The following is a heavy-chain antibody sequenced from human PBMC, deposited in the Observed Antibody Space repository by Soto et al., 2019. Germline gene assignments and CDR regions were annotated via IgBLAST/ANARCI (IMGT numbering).Heavy chain of an antibody. CDR1: GFTFSSYA. J-gene: IGHJ4*02. Sequence: GGSLRLSCAASGFTFSSYAMSWVRQVPGKGLEWVSTTSGSGGSAYHTDSVKGRFTISRDNSKNTLFLQMSSLRAEDTAVYYCAKGGVQLWSAMGYWGQGTLVTVSS. D-gene: IGHD5-18*01. CDR2: TSGSGGSA. V-gene: IGHV3-23*01. CDR3: AKGGVQLWSAMGY.